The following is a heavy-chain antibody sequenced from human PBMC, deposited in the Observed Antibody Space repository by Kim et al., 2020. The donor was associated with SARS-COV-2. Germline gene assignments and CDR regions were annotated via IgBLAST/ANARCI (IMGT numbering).Heavy chain of an antibody. CDR3: AIVASKLRFLNFEY. V-gene: IGHV3-23*01. Sequence: HSVNALFTLSSDNSKNTLYLQLNSLRAEDTAVYYCAIVASKLRFLNFEYWGQGTLVTVSA. D-gene: IGHD3-3*01. J-gene: IGHJ4*02.